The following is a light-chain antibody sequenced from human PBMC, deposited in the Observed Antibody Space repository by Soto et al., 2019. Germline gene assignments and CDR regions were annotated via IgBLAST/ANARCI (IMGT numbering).Light chain of an antibody. V-gene: IGKV3-15*01. J-gene: IGKJ2*01. CDR2: GAS. Sequence: EIVMTQSPATLSVSPGESATLSCRASQSVGSHLAWYQQKPGQAPRLLISGASTRATGFPTSFSGCGSGTEFTLTITSLQSEDFALYFCQQYNNWPHTFGQGTKLEIK. CDR1: QSVGSH. CDR3: QQYNNWPHT.